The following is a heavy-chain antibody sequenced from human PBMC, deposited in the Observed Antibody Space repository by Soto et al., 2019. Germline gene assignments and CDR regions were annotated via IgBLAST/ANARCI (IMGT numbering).Heavy chain of an antibody. CDR1: GGIFSTYA. CDR2: IIPIFGTP. Sequence: QVQLVQSGAEVKKPGSSVKVSCKASGGIFSTYAISWLRQAPGQGLEWMGGIIPIFGTPNYAQRFRGRDTITADESTSTAYMELSRLRSEDTAVYYCARDRDDYGSGNYYNRIDFWGQGTLVTVSS. V-gene: IGHV1-69*01. J-gene: IGHJ4*02. D-gene: IGHD3-10*01. CDR3: ARDRDDYGSGNYYNRIDF.